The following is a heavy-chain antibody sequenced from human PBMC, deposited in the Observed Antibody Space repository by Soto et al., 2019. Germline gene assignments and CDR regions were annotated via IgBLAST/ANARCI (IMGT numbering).Heavy chain of an antibody. Sequence: EVQLVESGGGLVQPGVSLRLSCAASGFTFSTYWMTWVRQAPGKGLEWVATINLDGSEKHYGDSVKGRFTVSRDNAKNSLFLQMKSLRAEDTAVYYCARARIDYWGQGTLGTVSS. J-gene: IGHJ4*02. CDR2: INLDGSEK. CDR3: ARARIDY. V-gene: IGHV3-7*01. CDR1: GFTFSTYW.